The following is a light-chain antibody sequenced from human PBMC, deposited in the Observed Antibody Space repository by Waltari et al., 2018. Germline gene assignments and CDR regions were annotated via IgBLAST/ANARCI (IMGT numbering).Light chain of an antibody. V-gene: IGLV2-23*01. CDR2: EGS. J-gene: IGLJ2*01. Sequence: QSALTHPAAVSGSPGPSITISCTGTSRDVGSYNLVSWYQQHPGKAPKLMIYEGSKRPSGVSNRFSGSKSGNTASLTISGLQAEDEADYYCCSYAGSVVFGGGTKLTVL. CDR1: SRDVGSYNL. CDR3: CSYAGSVV.